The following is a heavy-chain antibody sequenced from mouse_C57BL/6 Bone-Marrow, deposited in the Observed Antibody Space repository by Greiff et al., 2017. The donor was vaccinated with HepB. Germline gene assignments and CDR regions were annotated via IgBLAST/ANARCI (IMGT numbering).Heavy chain of an antibody. Sequence: VHVKQSGAELVKPGASVKLSCTASGFNIKDYYMHWVKQRTEQGLEWIGRSDPEDGETKYAPKFPGTATITADTSSNTAYLQLSSLTSEDTAVYYCARHDAYYARYFDVWGTGTTVTVSS. CDR1: GFNIKDYY. V-gene: IGHV14-2*01. J-gene: IGHJ1*03. D-gene: IGHD2-3*01. CDR3: ARHDAYYARYFDV. CDR2: SDPEDGET.